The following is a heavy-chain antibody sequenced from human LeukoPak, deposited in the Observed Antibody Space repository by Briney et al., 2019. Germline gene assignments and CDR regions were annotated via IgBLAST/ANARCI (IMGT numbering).Heavy chain of an antibody. CDR2: IIPIFGTA. J-gene: IGHJ6*02. V-gene: IGHV1-69*05. CDR1: GGTFSSYA. D-gene: IGHD6-19*01. CDR3: ARVRNSSGWYRYYYYYGMDV. Sequence: SVKVSCKASGGTFSSYAISWVRQAPGQGLEWMGGIIPIFGTANYAQKLQGRVTMTTDTSTSTAYMELRSLRSDDTAVYYCARVRNSSGWYRYYYYYGMDVWGQGTTVTVSS.